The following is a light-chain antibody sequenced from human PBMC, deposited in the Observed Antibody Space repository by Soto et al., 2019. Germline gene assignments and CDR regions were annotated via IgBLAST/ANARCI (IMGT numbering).Light chain of an antibody. CDR3: SSYAGSRV. CDR2: EVS. J-gene: IGLJ2*01. Sequence: QCALTQPPSASGSPGQSVTISCTGTSSDVGGYNYVSWYQQHPGKAPKLMIYEVSKRPSGVPDRFSGSKSGNTASLAVSGLQAEDEADYYCSSYAGSRVFGGGTKLTVL. V-gene: IGLV2-8*01. CDR1: SSDVGGYNY.